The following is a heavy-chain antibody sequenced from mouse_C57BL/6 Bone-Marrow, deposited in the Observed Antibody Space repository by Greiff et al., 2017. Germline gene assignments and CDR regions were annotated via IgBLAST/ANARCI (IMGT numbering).Heavy chain of an antibody. CDR2: IDPANGNT. D-gene: IGHD3-2*01. CDR1: GFNIKNTY. J-gene: IGHJ3*01. V-gene: IGHV14-3*01. Sequence: VQLQQPVAELVRPGASVKLSCTASGFNIKNTYMHWVKQRPEQGLEWIGRIDPANGNTKYAPKFQGKATLTVDTSSNTAYLQLSSLTSEDAAIYYCARPSDGSGYVAYWGQGTLVTVSA. CDR3: ARPSDGSGYVAY.